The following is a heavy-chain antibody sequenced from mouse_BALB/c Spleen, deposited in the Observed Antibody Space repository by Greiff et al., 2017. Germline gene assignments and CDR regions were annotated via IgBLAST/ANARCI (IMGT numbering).Heavy chain of an antibody. D-gene: IGHD1-2*01. CDR2: ILPGSGST. V-gene: IGHV1-9*01. CDR1: GYTFSSYW. CDR3: ARGGLLRLQRDYAMDY. J-gene: IGHJ4*01. Sequence: QVQLKQSGAELMKPGASVKISCKATGYTFSSYWIEWVKQRPGHGLEWIGEILPGSGSTNYNEKFKGKATFTADTSSNTAYMQLSSLTSEDSAVYYCARGGLLRLQRDYAMDYWGQGTSVTVSS.